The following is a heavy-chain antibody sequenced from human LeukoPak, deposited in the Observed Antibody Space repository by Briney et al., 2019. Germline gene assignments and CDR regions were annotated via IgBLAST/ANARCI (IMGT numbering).Heavy chain of an antibody. CDR1: GGSINNYY. Sequence: PSETLSLTCTVSGGSINNYYWSWIRQSPGKGLEWIGYISYRGSTKYNLSLKSRVTISVDMSKNQFSLKLNSVIAADTAVYYCARGFDGVAGWFDPWGQGTLVTVSS. J-gene: IGHJ5*02. V-gene: IGHV4-59*01. CDR2: ISYRGST. D-gene: IGHD3-9*01. CDR3: ARGFDGVAGWFDP.